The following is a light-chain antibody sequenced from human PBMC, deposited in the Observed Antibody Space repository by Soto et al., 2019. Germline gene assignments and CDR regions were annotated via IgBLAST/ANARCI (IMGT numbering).Light chain of an antibody. V-gene: IGKV2D-29*01. CDR1: QSLLHSDGKTY. CDR3: QQYGNSPYT. J-gene: IGKJ2*01. Sequence: DIVMTQTPLSLSVTPGQPASISCKSSQSLLHSDGKTYLYWYLQKPGQPPQLLIYEVSNRFSGVPDRFSGSGSGTDFTLTISRLEPEDFALYYCQQYGNSPYTFGQGTKLEIK. CDR2: EVS.